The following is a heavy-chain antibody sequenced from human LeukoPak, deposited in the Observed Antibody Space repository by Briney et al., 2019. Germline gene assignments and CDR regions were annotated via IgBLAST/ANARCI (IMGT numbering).Heavy chain of an antibody. D-gene: IGHD1-26*01. V-gene: IGHV1-18*01. Sequence: ASVKVSCKASGYTFTSYGISWVRQAPGQGLEWIGWISAYNGNTNYAQKLQGRVTMTADTSTSTAYMELRSLRSDDTAVYYCAGATTAYYYYGMDVWGQGTTVTVSS. J-gene: IGHJ6*02. CDR1: GYTFTSYG. CDR2: ISAYNGNT. CDR3: AGATTAYYYYGMDV.